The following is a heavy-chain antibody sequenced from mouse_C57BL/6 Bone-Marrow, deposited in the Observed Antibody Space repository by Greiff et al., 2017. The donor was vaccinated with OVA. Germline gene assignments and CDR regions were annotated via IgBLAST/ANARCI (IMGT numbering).Heavy chain of an antibody. V-gene: IGHV1-76*01. J-gene: IGHJ1*03. D-gene: IGHD1-1*01. CDR1: GYTFTDYY. Sequence: QVQLQQSGAELVRPGASVKLSCKASGYTFTDYYINWVKQRPGQGLEWIARIYPGSGNTYYNEKFKGKSTLTAEKSSSTAYMQLSSLTSEDSAVYFCARPHGSSHCYFDVWGTGTTVTVSS. CDR2: IYPGSGNT. CDR3: ARPHGSSHCYFDV.